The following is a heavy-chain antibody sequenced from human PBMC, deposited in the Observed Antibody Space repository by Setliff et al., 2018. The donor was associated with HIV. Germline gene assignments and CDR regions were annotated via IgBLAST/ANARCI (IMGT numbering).Heavy chain of an antibody. Sequence: ASVKVSCKASGYTFTGHYLHWVRQDPGQGLEWLGWVNPNSGDAIYAQNFQGRVTMTRDTSINAAYMELRGLRSDDTAVYYCARNFGLSPSGKYYYYYGMDIWGQGTTVTVSS. J-gene: IGHJ6*02. CDR1: GYTFTGHY. CDR3: ARNFGLSPSGKYYYYYGMDI. CDR2: VNPNSGDA. D-gene: IGHD3-10*01. V-gene: IGHV1-2*02.